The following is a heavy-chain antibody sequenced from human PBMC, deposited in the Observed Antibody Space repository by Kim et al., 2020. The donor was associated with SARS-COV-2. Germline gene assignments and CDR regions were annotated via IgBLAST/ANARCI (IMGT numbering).Heavy chain of an antibody. D-gene: IGHD6-6*01. CDR1: GASLSGPY. J-gene: IGHJ5*01. Sequence: SETLSLTCAVSGASLSGPYWSWIRQSSEMGLEWIGEVNNAGATNVNPSLRSRVSLAVDTSKNHFSLRLTSVTAADTAIYYCARAPSFIAGRRFFDSWGQGALVTVSS. CDR2: VNNAGAT. CDR3: ARAPSFIAGRRFFDS. V-gene: IGHV4-34*01.